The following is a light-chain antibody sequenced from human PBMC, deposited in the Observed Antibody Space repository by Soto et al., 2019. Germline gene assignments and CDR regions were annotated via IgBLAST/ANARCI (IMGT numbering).Light chain of an antibody. V-gene: IGKV1-39*01. J-gene: IGKJ5*01. CDR1: QNIANY. CDR2: AAS. Sequence: DIQMTQSPSSLSASVGDRVTITCRASQNIANYLNWDQQKPGKSPNLLIYAASSLQSGVPSRFSGSGSGTDFTLTIISLQPEHFATYYCLPSYTTPITFGQGTRLEIK. CDR3: LPSYTTPIT.